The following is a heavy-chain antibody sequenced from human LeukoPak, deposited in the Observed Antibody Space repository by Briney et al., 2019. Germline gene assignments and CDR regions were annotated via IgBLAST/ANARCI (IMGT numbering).Heavy chain of an antibody. CDR1: GYTFTSYY. J-gene: IGHJ5*02. CDR3: ATARGACSSTSCYTGSWFDP. CDR2: INPSGGST. Sequence: ASAKVSCMASGYTFTSYYMHWVRQAPGQGLEWMGIINPSGGSTSYAQKFQGRVTMTRDTSTSTVYMELSSLRSEDTAVYYCATARGACSSTSCYTGSWFDPWGQGTLVTVSS. V-gene: IGHV1-46*03. D-gene: IGHD2-2*02.